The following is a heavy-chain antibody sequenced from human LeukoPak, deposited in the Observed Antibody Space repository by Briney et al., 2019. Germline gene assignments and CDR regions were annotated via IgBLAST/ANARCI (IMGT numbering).Heavy chain of an antibody. CDR3: ARGRGWTDL. D-gene: IGHD3/OR15-3a*01. Sequence: GGSLRLSCAASGFIFTAYGMSWVRQAPGKGLEGVASIEYDGSDRCYVDSVKGRFTISRDNAKNSLNLQMNSLRAEDTAVYYCARGRGWTDLWGQGTLVTVSS. J-gene: IGHJ5*02. V-gene: IGHV3-7*04. CDR1: GFIFTAYG. CDR2: IEYDGSDR.